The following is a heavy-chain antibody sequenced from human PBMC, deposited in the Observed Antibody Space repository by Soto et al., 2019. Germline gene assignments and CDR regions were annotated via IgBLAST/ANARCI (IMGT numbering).Heavy chain of an antibody. D-gene: IGHD3-22*01. J-gene: IGHJ5*01. Sequence: XAILALNCAVYGGSFSGHSWTWIRQSPGKGLEWIGDINHSGRVNYSPSLKSRVTISLDTSKNQFSLTLSAVTAADTAMYYCSTRAYDTNGYYRFDPWGQGTLVTVSS. CDR1: GGSFSGHS. CDR2: INHSGRV. CDR3: STRAYDTNGYYRFDP. V-gene: IGHV4-34*01.